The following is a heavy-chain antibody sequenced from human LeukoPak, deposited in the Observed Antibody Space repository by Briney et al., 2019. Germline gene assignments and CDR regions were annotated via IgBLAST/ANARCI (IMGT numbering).Heavy chain of an antibody. Sequence: SETLSLTCTVSGGSISSYYWSWIRQPAGKGLEWIGRIYTSGSTNYNPSPKSRVTMSVDTSKNQFSLKLSSVTAADTAVYYCARDSDYGDAYYFDYWGQGTLVAVSS. CDR2: IYTSGST. J-gene: IGHJ4*02. V-gene: IGHV4-4*07. D-gene: IGHD4-17*01. CDR1: GGSISSYY. CDR3: ARDSDYGDAYYFDY.